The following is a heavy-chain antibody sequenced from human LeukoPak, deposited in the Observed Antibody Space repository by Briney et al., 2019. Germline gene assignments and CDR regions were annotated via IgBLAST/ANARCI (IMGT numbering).Heavy chain of an antibody. D-gene: IGHD1-26*01. J-gene: IGHJ6*03. CDR1: GYTFTGYY. CDR3: ARGARWELLIYFYYYMDV. Sequence: ASVKVSCKASGYTFTGYYLHWVRQAPGQGLEWMGWINPNSGGTNYAQKFQGRVTMTRDTFISTAYMELSRLRSDDTAVYYCARGARWELLIYFYYYMDVWGKGTTVTISS. V-gene: IGHV1-2*02. CDR2: INPNSGGT.